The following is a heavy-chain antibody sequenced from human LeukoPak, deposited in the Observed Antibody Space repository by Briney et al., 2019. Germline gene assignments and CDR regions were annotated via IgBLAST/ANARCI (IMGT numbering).Heavy chain of an antibody. J-gene: IGHJ6*03. CDR2: ISSSSSYI. CDR3: ARGIEYSSSSGYYNYYYMDV. D-gene: IGHD6-6*01. V-gene: IGHV3-21*01. Sequence: KPGGSLRLSCAASGFTFSPYSMNWVRQAPGKGLEWVSSISSSSSYIYYADSVKGRFTISRDSVKNSLYLQMNSLRAEDTAVYYCARGIEYSSSSGYYNYYYMDVWGIGTTVTVSS. CDR1: GFTFSPYS.